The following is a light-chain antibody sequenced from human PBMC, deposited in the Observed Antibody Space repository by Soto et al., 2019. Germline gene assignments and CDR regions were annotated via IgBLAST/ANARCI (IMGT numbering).Light chain of an antibody. CDR2: GAS. CDR1: QSVSSSY. J-gene: IGKJ2*01. CDR3: QQFWNSPYT. Sequence: EIVLTQSPGTLSLSPGERATLSCRASQSVSSSYLAWYQQKPGQTPRLLIYGASSRATGIPDRFSGSGSGTEFTLTISRLEPEDFAVYYCQQFWNSPYTFGQGTKLQI. V-gene: IGKV3-20*01.